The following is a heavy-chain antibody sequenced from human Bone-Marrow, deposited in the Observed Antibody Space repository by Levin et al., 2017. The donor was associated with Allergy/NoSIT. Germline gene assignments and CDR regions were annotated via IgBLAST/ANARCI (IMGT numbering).Heavy chain of an antibody. J-gene: IGHJ4*02. CDR3: ARVPQYYSHLDY. Sequence: GESLKISCAASGFTFNMYWMSWVRQAPGKGLEWVANIKQDGGEKYYVDSVKGRFTLSRDNAKNSLYLQMNSLRADDTAVYYCARVPQYYSHLDYWGQGTLVTVSS. V-gene: IGHV3-7*01. CDR1: GFTFNMYW. D-gene: IGHD4-11*01. CDR2: IKQDGGEK.